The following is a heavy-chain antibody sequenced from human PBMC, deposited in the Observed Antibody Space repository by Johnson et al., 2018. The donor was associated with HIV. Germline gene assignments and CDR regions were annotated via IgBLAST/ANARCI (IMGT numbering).Heavy chain of an antibody. CDR3: ARVSRLGDIEVLSDAFDI. CDR2: INWNGGRT. D-gene: IGHD3-10*01. V-gene: IGHV3-20*04. CDR1: GSNFDDYG. J-gene: IGHJ3*02. Sequence: VQLVESGGGVVRPGGSLRLSCAASGSNFDDYGMSWVRQVPGKGLEWVSGINWNGGRTGYTDSVKGRFTISRDNAKNSLYLQMNSLRGEDRALYYCARVSRLGDIEVLSDAFDIWGQGTMVIVSS.